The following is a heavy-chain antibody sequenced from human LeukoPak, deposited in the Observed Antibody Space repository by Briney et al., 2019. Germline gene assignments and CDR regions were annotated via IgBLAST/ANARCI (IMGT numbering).Heavy chain of an antibody. J-gene: IGHJ4*02. CDR2: TSHDGDKE. Sequence: PGGSLRLSCAVSGFTFSNYAMHWVRKAPGKGLEWVAVTSHDGDKEYYADSVKGRFTISRDNSKNTLYLQMNSLRAEDTAVYYCARTRTYYYDSSGYSKPTFDYWGQGTLVTVSS. V-gene: IGHV3-30*04. CDR1: GFTFSNYA. CDR3: ARTRTYYYDSSGYSKPTFDY. D-gene: IGHD3-22*01.